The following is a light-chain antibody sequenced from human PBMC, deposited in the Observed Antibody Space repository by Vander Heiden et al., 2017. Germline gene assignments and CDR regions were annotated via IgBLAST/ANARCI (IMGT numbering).Light chain of an antibody. J-gene: IGKJ5*01. V-gene: IGKV3-20*01. CDR3: QQYDTSPTT. CDR1: QSSSSIY. CDR2: ETA. Sequence: IVLTHSPVTLSLSPGVRATLSCRASQSSSSIYCAWYQQKPGQTPRLLIYETASRATGTPDRFRGSGSGTDFTLTISRLEPEDFAVYYCQQYDTSPTTFGQGTRLKIK.